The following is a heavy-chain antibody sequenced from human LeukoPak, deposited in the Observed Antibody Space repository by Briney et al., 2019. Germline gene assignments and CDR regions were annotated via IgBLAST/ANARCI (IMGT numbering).Heavy chain of an antibody. J-gene: IGHJ4*02. D-gene: IGHD2-21*01. CDR3: ARVVAARRWGYFDY. CDR1: GFTFSSYS. Sequence: GGSLRLSCAASGFTFSSYSMNWVRQAPGKGLEWVSSISSSSSYIYYADSVKGRFTISRDNAKNSLYLQMNSLRAEDTAVYYCARVVAARRWGYFDYWGQGTLVTVSS. V-gene: IGHV3-21*04. CDR2: ISSSSSYI.